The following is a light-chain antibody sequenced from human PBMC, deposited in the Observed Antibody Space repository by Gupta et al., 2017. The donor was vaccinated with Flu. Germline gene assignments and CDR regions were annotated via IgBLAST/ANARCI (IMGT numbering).Light chain of an antibody. J-gene: IGKJ2*03. CDR3: QQYYSGSS. Sequence: DIQLTQSPPTLSPSVGDKVTLSCRASQNIDMWLAWYQQKSGKAPKLLIYRASRVQSGVPSRFTGAGSGTLFSLTISSLQPEDSATYFCQQYYSGSSFGQGTKVEIK. CDR2: RAS. V-gene: IGKV1-5*03. CDR1: QNIDMW.